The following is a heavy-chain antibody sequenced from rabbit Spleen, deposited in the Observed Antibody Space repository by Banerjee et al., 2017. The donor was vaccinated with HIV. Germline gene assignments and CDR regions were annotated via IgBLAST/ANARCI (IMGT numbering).Heavy chain of an antibody. CDR1: GVSFSGSSY. D-gene: IGHD2-1*01. J-gene: IGHJ4*01. V-gene: IGHV1S45*01. CDR2: IHGGSINNI. Sequence: QEQLVESGGGLVKPGASLTLTCIASGVSFSGSSYMCWVRQAPGKGLEWIACIHGGSINNIYYASWAKGRFTISKTSSTTVTLQMTSLTAADTATYFCARDRDGDTPYNSYYFDLWGQGTLVTVS. CDR3: ARDRDGDTPYNSYYFDL.